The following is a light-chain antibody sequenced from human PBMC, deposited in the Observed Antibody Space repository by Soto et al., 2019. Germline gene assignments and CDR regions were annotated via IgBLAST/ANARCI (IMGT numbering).Light chain of an antibody. CDR3: QQSNSYPLT. J-gene: IGKJ4*01. Sequence: DIQMTQSPSTLSASVGDRVTITCRASQSISSWLAWYRQKPGKAPKVLIYKASSLESGVPSRFSGSGSGTEFTLTISSLQPDDFATYYCQQSNSYPLTFGGGTKVEI. CDR2: KAS. CDR1: QSISSW. V-gene: IGKV1-5*03.